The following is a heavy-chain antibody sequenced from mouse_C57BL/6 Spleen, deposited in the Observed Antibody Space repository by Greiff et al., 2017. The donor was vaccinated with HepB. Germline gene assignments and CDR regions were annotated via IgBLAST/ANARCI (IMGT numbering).Heavy chain of an antibody. V-gene: IGHV1-62-2*01. CDR1: GYTFTEYT. CDR3: ARHERGDYYGSSYAFDY. CDR2: FYPGSGSI. D-gene: IGHD1-1*01. J-gene: IGHJ2*01. Sequence: QVHVKQSGAELVKPGASVKLSCKASGYTFTEYTIHWVKQRSGQGLEWIGWFYPGSGSIKYNEKFKDKATLTADKSSSTVYMELSRLTSEDSAVYFCARHERGDYYGSSYAFDYWGQGTTLTVSS.